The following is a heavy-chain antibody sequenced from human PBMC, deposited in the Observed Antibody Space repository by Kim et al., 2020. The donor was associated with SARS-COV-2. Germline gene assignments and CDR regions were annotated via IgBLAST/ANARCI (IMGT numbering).Heavy chain of an antibody. V-gene: IGHV3-33*01. CDR1: GFTFSSFV. CDR2: IWYDRSHK. Sequence: GGSLRLSCTASGFTFSSFVMHWVRQAPGKGLEWVAVIWYDRSHKYYADSVKGRFSISRDNSKNTLDLQMNSLRAEDTALYYCARANSYSKYVYYYGMDVWGQGTTVTVSS. CDR3: ARANSYSKYVYYYGMDV. J-gene: IGHJ6*02. D-gene: IGHD4-4*01.